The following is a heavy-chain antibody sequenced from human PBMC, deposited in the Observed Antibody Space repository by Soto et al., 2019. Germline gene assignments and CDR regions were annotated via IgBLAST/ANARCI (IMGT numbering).Heavy chain of an antibody. CDR3: VIGYCTNISCYAAEYSPR. D-gene: IGHD2-2*03. J-gene: IGHJ1*01. CDR1: GYTLTTYG. CDR2: LSGYSGDA. V-gene: IGHV1-18*01. Sequence: QGELVHSGPEVKKQGASVKGSCKVSGYTLTTYGLTWVRQAPGQGLEWMGWLSGYSGDAKYAQKFPDRVAMTTDTSMGTAYLELKSLRSDDTGVYFCVIGYCTNISCYAAEYSPRWGQGTPVTVSP.